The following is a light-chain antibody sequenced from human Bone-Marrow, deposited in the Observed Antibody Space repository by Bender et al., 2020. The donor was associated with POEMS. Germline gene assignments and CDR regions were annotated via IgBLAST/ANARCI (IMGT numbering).Light chain of an antibody. Sequence: QSVLTQPPSASGTPGQRVTISCSGSNSNIGTNAVNWYQQFPGTAPNLCSYSDKQRPSGVPARFYAVKSCTSASLAVSGLQSEDVAEYYCAAWAAGLSGGVFGGGTKLTVL. J-gene: IGLJ3*02. CDR3: AAWAAGLSGGV. CDR1: NSNIGTNA. V-gene: IGLV1-44*01. CDR2: SDK.